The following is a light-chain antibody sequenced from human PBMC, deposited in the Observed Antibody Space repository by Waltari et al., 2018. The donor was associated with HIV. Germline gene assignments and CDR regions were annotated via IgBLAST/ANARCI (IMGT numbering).Light chain of an antibody. CDR1: SRDVGGYNY. CDR2: DVS. J-gene: IGLJ2*01. V-gene: IGLV2-14*03. Sequence: QSALTQPASVSGYPEQSITISCTGTSRDVGGYNYVSWYQHHPGKAPKLMIYDVSNRPSGVSNRFSGSKSGNTASLTISGLQAEDEADFYCNSYTTSSTLHVVFGGGTKLTVL. CDR3: NSYTTSSTLHVV.